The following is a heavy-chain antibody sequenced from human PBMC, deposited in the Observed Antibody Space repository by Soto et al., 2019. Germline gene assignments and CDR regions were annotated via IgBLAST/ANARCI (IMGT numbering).Heavy chain of an antibody. D-gene: IGHD2-15*01. CDR2: IDYSGST. CDR3: AVLVVVVVPYPGV. V-gene: IGHV4-39*01. J-gene: IGHJ6*02. Sequence: PSETLSLTCTVSGGSISTSSYYWGWIRQPPGKGLEWIGTIDYSGSTYYNTSLKSRVTIFVDTSKNQFSLKLRSVTAADTAMYYCAVLVVVVVPYPGVWGQGTAVTVSS. CDR1: GGSISTSSYY.